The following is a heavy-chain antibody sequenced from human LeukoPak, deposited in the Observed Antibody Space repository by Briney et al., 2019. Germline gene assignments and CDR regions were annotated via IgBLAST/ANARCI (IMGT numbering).Heavy chain of an antibody. V-gene: IGHV3-33*01. J-gene: IGHJ5*02. CDR1: GFTFSTYA. D-gene: IGHD3-22*01. Sequence: GGSLRLSCAASGFTFSTYAIHWVRQAPGKTLEWVAVISHDTYKTYYADSVKGRFTISRDNAKNTVYLQMSGLRAEDTAVYYCARDPLGYDSSSWGQGTLVTVSS. CDR2: ISHDTYKT. CDR3: ARDPLGYDSSS.